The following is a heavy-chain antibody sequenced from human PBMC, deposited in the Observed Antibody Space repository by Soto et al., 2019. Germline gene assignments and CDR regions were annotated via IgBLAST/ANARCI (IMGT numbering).Heavy chain of an antibody. CDR3: ARDSGITMHLSKYYYYGMDV. J-gene: IGHJ6*02. CDR2: MSHSGGT. Sequence: QVQLQQWGAGLLKPSETLSLTCAVYGGFVSSGSYYWSWIRQPPGKGLEWIGEMSHSGGTHFNPSLKSRVTISVDTSKNQFSLNIYSVTAADTAVYYCARDSGITMHLSKYYYYGMDVWGQGTTVTVSS. D-gene: IGHD3-3*01. CDR1: GGFVSSGSYY. V-gene: IGHV4-61*01.